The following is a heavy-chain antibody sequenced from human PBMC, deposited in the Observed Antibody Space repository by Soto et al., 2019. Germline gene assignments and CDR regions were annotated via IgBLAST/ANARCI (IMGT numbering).Heavy chain of an antibody. Sequence: GGSLRLSCAASGFTFSSYSMNWVRQAPGKGLEWVSSISSSSSYIYYADSVKGRFTISRDNAKNSLYLQMNSLRAEDTAVYYCAIGVVPAARGDNWFDPWGQGTLVTVSS. CDR3: AIGVVPAARGDNWFDP. CDR1: GFTFSSYS. J-gene: IGHJ5*02. V-gene: IGHV3-21*01. D-gene: IGHD2-2*01. CDR2: ISSSSSYI.